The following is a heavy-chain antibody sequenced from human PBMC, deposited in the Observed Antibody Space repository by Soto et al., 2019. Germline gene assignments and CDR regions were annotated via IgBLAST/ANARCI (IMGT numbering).Heavy chain of an antibody. CDR3: ARGFMVRDYYDSSGYYGSYFDY. D-gene: IGHD3-22*01. V-gene: IGHV4-39*07. J-gene: IGHJ4*02. CDR2: IYYSENT. Sequence: SETLSLTCTVSGGSISSSSNHWGWIRQPPGKGLEWIGNIYYSENTYYNPSLKSRVTISVDTSKNQFSLKLSSVTAADTAVYYCARGFMVRDYYDSSGYYGSYFDYWGQGTLVTVSS. CDR1: GGSISSSSNH.